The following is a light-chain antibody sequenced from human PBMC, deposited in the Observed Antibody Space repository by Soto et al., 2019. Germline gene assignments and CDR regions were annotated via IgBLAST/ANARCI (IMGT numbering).Light chain of an antibody. J-gene: IGLJ1*01. CDR3: GSYTSSSTLYV. Sequence: QSALTRPASVSGSPGQSITISCTGTSSDVGGYNYVSWYQQHPGKAPKLIIYEVSNRPSGVSNRFSGSKSGDTASLTISGLHAEDEADYYCGSYTSSSTLYVFGIGTKLTVL. V-gene: IGLV2-14*01. CDR1: SSDVGGYNY. CDR2: EVS.